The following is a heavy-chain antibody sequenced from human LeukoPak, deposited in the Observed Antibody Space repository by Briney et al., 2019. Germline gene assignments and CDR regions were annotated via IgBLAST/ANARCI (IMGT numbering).Heavy chain of an antibody. CDR3: AYDSGYDILGMDV. CDR1: GYTFTGYY. V-gene: IGHV1-2*02. J-gene: IGHJ6*02. CDR2: INPNSGGT. Sequence: ASVKVSCKASGYTFTGYYMHWVRQAPGQGLEWMGWINPNSGGTNYAQKFQGRVTMTRDTSISTAYMELSRLRSDDTAVYCCAYDSGYDILGMDVWGQGTTVTVSS. D-gene: IGHD5-12*01.